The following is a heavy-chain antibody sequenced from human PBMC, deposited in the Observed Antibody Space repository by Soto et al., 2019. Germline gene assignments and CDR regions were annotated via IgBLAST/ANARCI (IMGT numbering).Heavy chain of an antibody. CDR1: GFTFKNYA. CDR2: IGGSGSGA. V-gene: IGHV3-23*01. D-gene: IGHD3-10*01. CDR3: AKDAVPYNGEWDWFDL. Sequence: EVQLLESGGGLVQPGGSLRLSCAASGFTFKNYAMTWVRQAPEKGMEWVSSIGGSGSGAHYADSVKGRFTVSRDDSKNTLYLQMSGLRVDDTALYYCAKDAVPYNGEWDWFDLWGQGTLVTVSS. J-gene: IGHJ5*02.